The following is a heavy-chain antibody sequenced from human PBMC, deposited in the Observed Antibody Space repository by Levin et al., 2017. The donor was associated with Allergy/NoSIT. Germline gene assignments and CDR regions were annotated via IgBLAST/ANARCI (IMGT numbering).Heavy chain of an antibody. CDR2: IYYTGRT. CDR3: ARVLSAISAAGPEK. Sequence: SQTLSLTCTVSGGSISTISYHWGWVRQPPGKGLEWIGNIYYTGRTSYNPSLESRVTISIDTSKKQFFLKLNSVTAADTAVYYCARVLSAISAAGPEKWGQGTLVTVSA. CDR1: GGSISTISYH. V-gene: IGHV4-39*07. J-gene: IGHJ4*02. D-gene: IGHD6-25*01.